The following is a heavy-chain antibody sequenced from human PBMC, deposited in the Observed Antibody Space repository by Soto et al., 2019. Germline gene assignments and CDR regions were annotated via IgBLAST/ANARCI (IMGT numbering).Heavy chain of an antibody. J-gene: IGHJ4*02. V-gene: IGHV1-69*13. CDR3: ARSSARGDY. CDR1: GGTFSSYS. Sequence: ASVKVSCKASGGTFSSYSISWVRQASGQGLEWRGGITPNFATANYEQKFPGRVTITAAESTSRAYMALSSLRSEDTTVYYCARSSARGDYWGQGTLVTVSS. D-gene: IGHD3-10*01. CDR2: ITPNFATA.